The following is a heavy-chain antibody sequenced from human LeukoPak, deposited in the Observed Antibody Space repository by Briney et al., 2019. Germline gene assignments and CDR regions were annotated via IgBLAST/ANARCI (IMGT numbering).Heavy chain of an antibody. CDR1: GGSVSGYY. Sequence: KPSETLSLTCTVSGGSVSGYYWNWIRQPAGKGLEWIGRIYTSGSTNYNPSLKSRVTISVDKSRNQVSLKLTSVTAADTAVYYCARGYYYHRWGQGTLVTVSS. D-gene: IGHD3-22*01. CDR3: ARGYYYHR. V-gene: IGHV4-4*07. CDR2: IYTSGST. J-gene: IGHJ4*02.